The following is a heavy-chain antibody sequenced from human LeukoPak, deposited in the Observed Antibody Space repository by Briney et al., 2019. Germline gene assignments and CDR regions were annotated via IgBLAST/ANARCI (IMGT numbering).Heavy chain of an antibody. D-gene: IGHD6-25*01. CDR2: IHYSGST. CDR1: GGSIISDSFY. V-gene: IGHV4-39*07. CDR3: ARSFDGSGLGYYFDY. Sequence: SETLSLTCTVSGGSIISDSFYWGWIRQPPGKGLEWIGSIHYSGSTYYNPSLKSRVTISVDTSKRQFSLKVTSVTAADTAVYYCARSFDGSGLGYYFDYWGQGTLVTVSS. J-gene: IGHJ4*02.